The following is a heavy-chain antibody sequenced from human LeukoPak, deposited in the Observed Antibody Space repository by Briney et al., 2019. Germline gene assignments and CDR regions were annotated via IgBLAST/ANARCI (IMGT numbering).Heavy chain of an antibody. CDR3: AKRSASEYYFDY. D-gene: IGHD2-21*01. Sequence: PGGSLRLSCAASGFTFSTFVMHWGRQAPGKGLERVASISSDGNNQYYVDSVKGRFTISRDNSKNTLYLQMSSLRPEETAIYYCAKRSASEYYFDYWGQGALVTVSS. CDR1: GFTFSTFV. V-gene: IGHV3-30*18. J-gene: IGHJ4*02. CDR2: ISSDGNNQ.